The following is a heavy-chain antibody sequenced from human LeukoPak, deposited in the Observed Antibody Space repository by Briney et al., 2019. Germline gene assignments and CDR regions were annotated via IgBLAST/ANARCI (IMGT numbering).Heavy chain of an antibody. Sequence: GGSLRLSCAASGFTFSSYAMSWVRQAPGKGLEWVSAISGSGGSTYYADSVKGRFTISRDNSKNTLCLQMNSLRAEDTAVYYCTSGYYLFDYWGQGTLVTVSS. J-gene: IGHJ4*02. CDR3: TSGYYLFDY. V-gene: IGHV3-23*01. CDR1: GFTFSSYA. CDR2: ISGSGGST. D-gene: IGHD3-22*01.